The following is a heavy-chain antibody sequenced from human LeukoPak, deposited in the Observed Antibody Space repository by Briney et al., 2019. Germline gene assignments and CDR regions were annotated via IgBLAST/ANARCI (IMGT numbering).Heavy chain of an antibody. CDR2: INHSGST. J-gene: IGHJ4*02. CDR3: ASRIVPSSDFDY. Sequence: SQTLSLTCAVYGGSFSGYYWSWIRQPPGKGLEWIGEINHSGSTNYNPSLKSRVTISVDTSKNQFSLKLSSVTVADTAVYYCASRIVPSSDFDYWGQGTLVTVSS. D-gene: IGHD5-12*01. CDR1: GGSFSGYY. V-gene: IGHV4-34*01.